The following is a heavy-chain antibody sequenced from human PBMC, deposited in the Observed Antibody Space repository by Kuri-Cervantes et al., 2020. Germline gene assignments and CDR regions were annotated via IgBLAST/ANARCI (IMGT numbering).Heavy chain of an antibody. Sequence: ASVKVSCKASGGTFSSYTISWARQAPGQGLEWMGIINPSGGSTSYAQKFQGRVTMTRDTSTSTVYMELSSLRSEDTAVYYCAREGFCSGGSCYATNWFDPWGQGTLVTVSS. CDR2: INPSGGST. CDR1: GGTFSSYT. V-gene: IGHV1-46*01. D-gene: IGHD2-15*01. J-gene: IGHJ5*02. CDR3: AREGFCSGGSCYATNWFDP.